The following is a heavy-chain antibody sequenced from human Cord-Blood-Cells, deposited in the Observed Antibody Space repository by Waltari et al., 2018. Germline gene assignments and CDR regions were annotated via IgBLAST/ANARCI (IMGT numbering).Heavy chain of an antibody. J-gene: IGHJ6*03. V-gene: IGHV4-30-4*08. CDR1: GGSISSGDYY. D-gene: IGHD3-10*01. CDR3: ARGSYGSGRFKYYYYYYMDV. Sequence: QVQLQESGPGLVKPSQTLSLTCTVSGGSISSGDYYWSWIRQPPGKGLEWIGYIYYSGSTYYNPSLKSRVTISVDTSKNQFSLKLSSVTAADTAVYYCARGSYGSGRFKYYYYYYMDVWGKGTTVTVSS. CDR2: IYYSGST.